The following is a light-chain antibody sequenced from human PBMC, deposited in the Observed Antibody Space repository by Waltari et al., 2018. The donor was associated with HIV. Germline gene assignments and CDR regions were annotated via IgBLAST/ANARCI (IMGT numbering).Light chain of an antibody. Sequence: QSALTQPASVSGSPGQSLTISCTGANRNIGFFNLVSWYRQYPGKAPQLFIYGVTFRPSGISSRFSGSKSGNTASLTISGLQVDDEADYYCSSYASDDTVVFGGGTKLTVL. CDR3: SSYASDDTVV. CDR2: GVT. CDR1: NRNIGFFNL. V-gene: IGLV2-14*01. J-gene: IGLJ2*01.